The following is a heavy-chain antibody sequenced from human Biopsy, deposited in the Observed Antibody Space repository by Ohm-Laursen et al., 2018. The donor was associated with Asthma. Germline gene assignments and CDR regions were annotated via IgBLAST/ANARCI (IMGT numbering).Heavy chain of an antibody. CDR1: GGTFNTCV. Sequence: SVKVSCKSLGGTFNTCVIGWVRQAPGQGLEWMGGINSVFGTTTYPQKFQDRVTITADDSTSTVYMELSSLRSGDTAVYYCARKAGSCISRTCYSLDFWGQGTLVTVSS. CDR3: ARKAGSCISRTCYSLDF. J-gene: IGHJ4*02. CDR2: INSVFGTT. D-gene: IGHD2-2*01. V-gene: IGHV1-69*13.